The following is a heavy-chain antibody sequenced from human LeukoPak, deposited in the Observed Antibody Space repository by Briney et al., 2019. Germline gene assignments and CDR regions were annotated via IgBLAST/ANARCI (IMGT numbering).Heavy chain of an antibody. Sequence: SQTLSLTCTVSGGSLTIGSYSWTWIRHYPGKGLEWIGYIHPSGITDYNPSLKSRVTMPLDMSQNQFSLKLTSVTAADTAIYYCARGQDAFKTGYWGQGTLVTVSS. CDR3: ARGQDAFKTGY. D-gene: IGHD5-24*01. CDR1: GGSLTIGSYS. V-gene: IGHV4-31*03. J-gene: IGHJ4*02. CDR2: IHPSGIT.